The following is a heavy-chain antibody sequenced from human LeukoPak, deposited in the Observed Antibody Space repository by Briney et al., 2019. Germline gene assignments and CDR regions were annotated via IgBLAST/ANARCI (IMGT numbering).Heavy chain of an antibody. CDR3: ARRGRSSTDPFEH. CDR1: GGSINTYY. V-gene: IGHV4-59*08. J-gene: IGHJ4*02. Sequence: KPSETLSLTCTVSGGSINTYYWYWIRQPPGKGLEWIGYIYYSGTTKYSTSLKSRVTLSLDTPKNQIFLRLTSVTAADTAVYYCARRGRSSTDPFEHWGQGTLVTVSS. CDR2: IYYSGTT. D-gene: IGHD2-2*01.